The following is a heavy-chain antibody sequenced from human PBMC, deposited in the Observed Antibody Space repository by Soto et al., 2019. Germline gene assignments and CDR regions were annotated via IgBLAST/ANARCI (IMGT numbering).Heavy chain of an antibody. Sequence: QVQLQESGPGLVKPSGTLSLTCAVSGGSISSSNWWSWVRQPPGKGLEWIGEIYHSGSTNYNPSLKRRVTISVDKSKNQFSLKLSSVTAADTAVYYCARGGTYYYDSSDLSYWGQGTLVTVSS. CDR1: GGSISSSNW. V-gene: IGHV4-4*02. CDR2: IYHSGST. D-gene: IGHD3-22*01. J-gene: IGHJ4*02. CDR3: ARGGTYYYDSSDLSY.